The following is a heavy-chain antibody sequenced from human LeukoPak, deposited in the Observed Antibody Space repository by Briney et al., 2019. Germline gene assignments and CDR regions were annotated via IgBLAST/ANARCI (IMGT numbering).Heavy chain of an antibody. CDR1: GFTFGKYW. V-gene: IGHV3-53*01. Sequence: GGSLRLSCVASGFTFGKYWMSWVRQAPGKGLEWVSIIYSGGSTYYADSVKGRFTLSRDNSKNTLYLQMNSLRAEDTAVYYCARVLDFWSGYSRRFDYWGQGTLVTVSS. D-gene: IGHD3-3*01. CDR3: ARVLDFWSGYSRRFDY. CDR2: IYSGGST. J-gene: IGHJ4*02.